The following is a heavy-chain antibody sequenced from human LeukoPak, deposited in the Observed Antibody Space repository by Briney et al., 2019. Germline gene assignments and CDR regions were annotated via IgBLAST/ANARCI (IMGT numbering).Heavy chain of an antibody. V-gene: IGHV3-30-3*01. D-gene: IGHD5-18*01. CDR3: ARTHWIQLWYEIPTDY. CDR2: ISYDGSNK. J-gene: IGHJ4*02. Sequence: GGSLRLSCAASGFTFGSYAMHWVRQAPGKGLEWVAVISYDGSNKYYADSVKGRFTISRDNSKNTLYLQMNSLRAEDTAVYDCARTHWIQLWYEIPTDYWGQGTLVTVSS. CDR1: GFTFGSYA.